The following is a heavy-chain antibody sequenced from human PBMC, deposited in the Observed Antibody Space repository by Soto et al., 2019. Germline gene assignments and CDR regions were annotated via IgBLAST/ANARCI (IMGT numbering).Heavy chain of an antibody. J-gene: IGHJ6*02. V-gene: IGHV3-53*01. Sequence: PGGSLRLSYAASGFTVRSHYMSRVRQAPVKGVEWVSVIYSGGSTYYADSVKGRFTISRDNSKNTLYLQMNSLRAEDTAVYYCASSLSTMTTVTTGLSFGMDVWGQGTTVTVSS. CDR3: ASSLSTMTTVTTGLSFGMDV. CDR2: IYSGGST. D-gene: IGHD4-17*01. CDR1: GFTVRSHY.